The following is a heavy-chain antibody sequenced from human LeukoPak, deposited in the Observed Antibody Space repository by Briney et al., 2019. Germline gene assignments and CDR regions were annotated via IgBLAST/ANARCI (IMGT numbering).Heavy chain of an antibody. CDR1: GGSISSSSYY. CDR2: IYYSGST. J-gene: IGHJ4*02. V-gene: IGHV4-39*07. CDR3: ARDQHSSAAFDY. D-gene: IGHD6-19*01. Sequence: SETLSLTCTVSGGSISSSSYYWGWIRQPPGKGLEWIGSIYYSGSTYYNPSLKSRVTISVDTSKNQFSLKLSSVTAADTAVYYCARDQHSSAAFDYWGQGTLVTVSS.